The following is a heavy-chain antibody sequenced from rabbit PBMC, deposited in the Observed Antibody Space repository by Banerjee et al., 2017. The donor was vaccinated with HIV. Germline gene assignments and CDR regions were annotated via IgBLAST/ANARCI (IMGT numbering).Heavy chain of an antibody. CDR3: ARDLVAVIGWNFNL. V-gene: IGHV1S45*01. CDR2: IDTSNGDT. D-gene: IGHD1-1*01. CDR1: GFSFSSNW. Sequence: LEESGGGLVKPGGALTLTCTVSGFSFSSNWICWVRPAPGKGLEWIACIDTSNGDTDYANWPKGRFTISKASSTTVTLQMTSLTAADTATYFCARDLVAVIGWNFNLWGPGTLVTVS. J-gene: IGHJ4*01.